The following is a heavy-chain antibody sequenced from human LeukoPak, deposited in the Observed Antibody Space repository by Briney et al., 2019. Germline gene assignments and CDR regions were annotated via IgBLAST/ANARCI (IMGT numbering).Heavy chain of an antibody. Sequence: PGASLQISCKGSGSSFSSYWIGWVRQMPGKGLEWMGIIYPGDSDARYSPSFEGQVTISVDKSISTAYLQWSSLKASDTAMYYCARLSSSWLAVDSWGQGTLVTVSS. CDR1: GSSFSSYW. CDR2: IYPGDSDA. D-gene: IGHD6-13*01. V-gene: IGHV5-51*01. CDR3: ARLSSSWLAVDS. J-gene: IGHJ4*02.